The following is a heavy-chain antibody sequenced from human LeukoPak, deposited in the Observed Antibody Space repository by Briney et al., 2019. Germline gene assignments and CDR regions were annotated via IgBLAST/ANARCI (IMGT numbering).Heavy chain of an antibody. Sequence: GASVKVSCKASGYTFTGYYMHWVRQAPGQGLEWMGGIIPIFGTANYAQKFQGRVTITADESTSTAYMELSSLRSEDTAVYYCARRVEINYDYVWGSYRYNWFDPWGQGTLVTVSS. CDR3: ARRVEINYDYVWGSYRYNWFDP. V-gene: IGHV1-69*13. CDR2: IIPIFGTA. J-gene: IGHJ5*02. D-gene: IGHD3-16*02. CDR1: GYTFTGYY.